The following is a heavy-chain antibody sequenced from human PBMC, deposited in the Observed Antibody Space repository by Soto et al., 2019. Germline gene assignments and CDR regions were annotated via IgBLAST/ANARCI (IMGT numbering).Heavy chain of an antibody. D-gene: IGHD3-22*01. Sequence: PSETLSLTCTVSGGSISSGGYYWSWIRQHPGKGLEWIGYIYYSGSTYYNPSLKSRVTISVDTSKNQSSLKLSSVTAADTAVYYCARGSVGYYDSSGYYAPFDYWGQGTLVTVSS. CDR2: IYYSGST. CDR1: GGSISSGGYY. V-gene: IGHV4-31*03. J-gene: IGHJ4*02. CDR3: ARGSVGYYDSSGYYAPFDY.